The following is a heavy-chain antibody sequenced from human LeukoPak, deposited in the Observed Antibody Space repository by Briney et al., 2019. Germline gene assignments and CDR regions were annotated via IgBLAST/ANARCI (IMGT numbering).Heavy chain of an antibody. V-gene: IGHV1-18*01. J-gene: IGHJ4*02. CDR1: GYTFTGYG. CDR3: ARTRYFDWLLPYYFDY. CDR2: ISVYNGNT. D-gene: IGHD3-9*01. Sequence: GASVKVSCKASGYTFTGYGITWVRQAPGQGLEWMGWISVYNGNTKFAQRFQDRVTLTTDTSTTTAYMELRGLRSDDTAVYYCARTRYFDWLLPYYFDYWGQGTLVTVSS.